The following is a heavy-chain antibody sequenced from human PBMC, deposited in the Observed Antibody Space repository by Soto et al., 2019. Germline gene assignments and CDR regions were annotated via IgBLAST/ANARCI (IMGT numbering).Heavy chain of an antibody. J-gene: IGHJ4*02. D-gene: IGHD2-15*01. CDR3: ARGSPFYCRGGSCYPGFGN. V-gene: IGHV4-59*08. CDR2: TYYSGST. CDR1: GGSITSYY. Sequence: SETLSLTCTVSGGSITSYYWSWIRQSPGRGLEWIGYTYYSGSTNYNPSLGSRVTLSVDTSKNQFSLKLSSVTAADTAVYYCARGSPFYCRGGSCYPGFGNWGQGTLVTVSS.